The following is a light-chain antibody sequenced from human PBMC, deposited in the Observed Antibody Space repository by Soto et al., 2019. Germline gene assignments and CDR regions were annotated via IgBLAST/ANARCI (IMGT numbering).Light chain of an antibody. CDR1: SSNIGAGYD. CDR2: T. J-gene: IGLJ3*02. V-gene: IGLV1-40*01. CDR3: QSYDTSLSRRWV. Sequence: QLVLTQPPSVSGAPGQRVTISCTWNSSNIGAGYDVHWYQRLPGTAPKLLVSTNRPSGVPDRFSASKSGASASLAITGLQAEDEADYYCQSYDTSLSRRWVFGGGTKLTVL.